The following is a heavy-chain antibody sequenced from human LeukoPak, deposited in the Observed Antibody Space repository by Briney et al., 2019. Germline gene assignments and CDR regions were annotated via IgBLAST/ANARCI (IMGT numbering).Heavy chain of an antibody. CDR2: IDSDGSIT. V-gene: IGHV3-74*01. D-gene: IGHD5-18*01. CDR1: GFTFTTYW. Sequence: GGSLRLTCAASGFTFTTYWMHWVRQAPGKGLVWVSHIDSDGSITSYADSVKGRFTISRDNAKNTLYLQMNSLRAEDTAVYYCARDAVDTANAVWGQGTTVTVSS. J-gene: IGHJ6*02. CDR3: ARDAVDTANAV.